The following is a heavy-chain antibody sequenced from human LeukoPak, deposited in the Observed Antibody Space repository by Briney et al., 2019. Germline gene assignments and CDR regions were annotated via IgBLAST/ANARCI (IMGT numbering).Heavy chain of an antibody. Sequence: SETLSLTCTVSDGSINKYYWSWIRQSPGKGLEWLGYVHDSAGTIYNPSLKSRVTISVGTSKTQFSLKVTSVTTADTAVYYCAKGRKDFDTNLGPFDSWGQGILVTVSS. CDR2: VHDSAGT. CDR1: DGSINKYY. D-gene: IGHD3-9*01. V-gene: IGHV4-59*01. J-gene: IGHJ4*02. CDR3: AKGRKDFDTNLGPFDS.